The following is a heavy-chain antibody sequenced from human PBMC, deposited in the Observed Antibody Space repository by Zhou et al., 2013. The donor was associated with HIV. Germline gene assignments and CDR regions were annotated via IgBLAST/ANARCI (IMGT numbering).Heavy chain of an antibody. CDR3: ARDGIDYGGYSHNVYYFDY. CDR2: IISISGTA. V-gene: IGHV1-69*13. CDR1: GGTFSSYA. J-gene: IGHJ4*02. D-gene: IGHD4-17*01. Sequence: QVQLVQSGAEVKKPGSSVKVSCKASGGTFSSYAISWVRQAPGQGLEWIGRIISISGTANYAQKFQDRVAITADKSTRTAYMELSSLRSEDTAVYYCARDGIDYGGYSHNVYYFDYWGQGTLVTVSS.